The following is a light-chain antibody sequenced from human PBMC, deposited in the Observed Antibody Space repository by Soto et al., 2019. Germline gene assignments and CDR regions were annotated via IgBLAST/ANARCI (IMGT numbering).Light chain of an antibody. V-gene: IGKV3-11*01. CDR1: QSFRGL. CDR3: QHYNNWPGALT. J-gene: IGKJ4*01. Sequence: EVVLTQSPVTLSLSPGERATLSCRASQSFRGLLAWYQQKPGQAPRLLIYDAYNRATGIPPRFSGSGSGTDFTLTISSLEPEDSAVYYCQHYNNWPGALTFGGGTKVEIK. CDR2: DAY.